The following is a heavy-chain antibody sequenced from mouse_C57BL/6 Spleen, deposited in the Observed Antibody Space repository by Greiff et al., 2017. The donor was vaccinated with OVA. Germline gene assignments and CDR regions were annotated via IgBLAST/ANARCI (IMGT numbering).Heavy chain of an antibody. D-gene: IGHD1-1*01. J-gene: IGHJ2*01. CDR1: GFTFSDYY. Sequence: EVKLMESEGGLVQPGSSMKLSCTASGFTFSDYYMAWVRQVPEKGLEWVANINYDGSSTYYLDSLKSRFIISRDNAKNILYLQMSSLKSEDTATYYCARDYSGFDYWGQGTTLTVSS. CDR3: ARDYSGFDY. CDR2: INYDGSST. V-gene: IGHV5-16*01.